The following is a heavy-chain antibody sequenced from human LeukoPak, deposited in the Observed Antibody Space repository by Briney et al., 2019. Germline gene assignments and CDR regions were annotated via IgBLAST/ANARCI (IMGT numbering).Heavy chain of an antibody. J-gene: IGHJ4*02. CDR3: ARGRDIVLMVSRVHSLTPATPTYYFDY. Sequence: SETLSLTCTVSGGSISSGGYYWSWIRQHPGKGLEWIGYIYYSGSTNYNPSLKSRVTISVDTSKNQLSLKLSSVTAADTAVYYCARGRDIVLMVSRVHSLTPATPTYYFDYWGQGTLVTVSS. V-gene: IGHV4-31*03. D-gene: IGHD2-8*01. CDR1: GGSISSGGYY. CDR2: IYYSGST.